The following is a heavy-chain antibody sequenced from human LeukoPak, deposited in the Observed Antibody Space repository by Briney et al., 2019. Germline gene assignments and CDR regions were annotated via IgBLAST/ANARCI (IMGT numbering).Heavy chain of an antibody. CDR2: ISGSGGST. CDR3: AKNQVAIVGCFFDY. Sequence: AGGYLRLYCAASGFTFSSYAMSWVRQAPGKGLEWVSAISGSGGSTYYADSVKGRFTISRDNSKTALYLQMNSLRAEDTAVYYYAKNQVAIVGCFFDYWGQGTLVTVSS. V-gene: IGHV3-23*01. J-gene: IGHJ4*02. D-gene: IGHD5-18*01. CDR1: GFTFSSYA.